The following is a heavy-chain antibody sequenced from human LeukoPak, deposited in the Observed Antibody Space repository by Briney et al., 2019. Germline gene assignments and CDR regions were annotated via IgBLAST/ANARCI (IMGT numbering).Heavy chain of an antibody. J-gene: IGHJ3*02. CDR1: GFTFSSYG. CDR3: AKDYLVIQESNAFGI. Sequence: GGSLRLSCAASGFTFSSYGMHWVRQAPGKGLEWVAVIWYDGSNKYYADSVKGRFTISRDNSKNTLYLQMNSLRAEDTAVYYSAKDYLVIQESNAFGIWGQGTMVAVSS. D-gene: IGHD3-9*01. CDR2: IWYDGSNK. V-gene: IGHV3-33*06.